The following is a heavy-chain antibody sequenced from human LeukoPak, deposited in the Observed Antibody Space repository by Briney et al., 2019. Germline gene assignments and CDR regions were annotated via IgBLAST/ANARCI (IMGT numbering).Heavy chain of an antibody. J-gene: IGHJ6*04. V-gene: IGHV5-51*01. CDR2: IYPGDSDT. Sequence: GESLKISCKGSGYSFTSYWIGWVRQMPGKGLEWMVNIYPGDSDTRYSPSFQGQVTISADKSISTAYLQWSSLKASDTAMYYCARLVTYSSSWNSYYYYYGMDVWGKGTTVTVSS. CDR3: ARLVTYSSSWNSYYYYYGMDV. CDR1: GYSFTSYW. D-gene: IGHD6-13*01.